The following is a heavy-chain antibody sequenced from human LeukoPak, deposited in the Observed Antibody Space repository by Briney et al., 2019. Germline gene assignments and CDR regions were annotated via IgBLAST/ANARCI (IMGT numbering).Heavy chain of an antibody. V-gene: IGHV3-23*01. Sequence: PGGSLRLSCVASGFTFSDYYMSWIRQAPGKGLEWVSGISGSGGSTYYADSVKGRFTISRDNSKNTLYLQMNSLRAEDTAVYYCAKVQNSGSYLLHPHDAFDIWGQGTMVTVSS. CDR1: GFTFSDYY. D-gene: IGHD1-26*01. J-gene: IGHJ3*02. CDR2: ISGSGGST. CDR3: AKVQNSGSYLLHPHDAFDI.